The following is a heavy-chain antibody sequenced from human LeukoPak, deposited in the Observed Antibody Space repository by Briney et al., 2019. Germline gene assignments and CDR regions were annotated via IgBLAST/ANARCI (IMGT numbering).Heavy chain of an antibody. CDR3: ARYDFWSGYPSAYKWFDP. J-gene: IGHJ5*02. V-gene: IGHV3-48*01. CDR1: GFTFSSYS. D-gene: IGHD3-3*01. CDR2: ISSSNTK. Sequence: GGSLRLSCAASGFTFSSYSMNWVRQAPGKGLEWLSYISSSNTKFYADSVKGRFTISRDNAKDSLYLLMSNLRAEDTAVYYCARYDFWSGYPSAYKWFDPWGQGTLVTVSS.